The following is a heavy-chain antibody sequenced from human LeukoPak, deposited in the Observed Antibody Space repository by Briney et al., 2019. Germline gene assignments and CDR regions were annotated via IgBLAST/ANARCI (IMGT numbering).Heavy chain of an antibody. CDR2: IWYDGSNK. J-gene: IGHJ4*02. D-gene: IGHD5-12*01. CDR1: GFTFSSYG. Sequence: PGGSLRLSCAASGFTFSSYGMHWVRQAPGKGLEWAAVIWYDGSNKYYVDSVKGRFTISRDNSKNTLYLQMNSLRAEDTAVYYCARDQSGYPSKWGQGTLVTVSS. CDR3: ARDQSGYPSK. V-gene: IGHV3-33*01.